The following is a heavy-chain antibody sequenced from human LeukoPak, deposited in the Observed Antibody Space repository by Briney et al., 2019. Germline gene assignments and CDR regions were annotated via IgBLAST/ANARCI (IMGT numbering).Heavy chain of an antibody. Sequence: PSETLSLTCAVYGGSFSGYYWSWIRQPPGKGLEWIGEINHSGSTNYNPSLKSRVTISVDTSKNQFSLKLSSVTAADTAVYYCARESPYYYDSSGFDYWGQGTLVTVSS. D-gene: IGHD3-22*01. CDR3: ARESPYYYDSSGFDY. CDR2: INHSGST. CDR1: GGSFSGYY. J-gene: IGHJ4*02. V-gene: IGHV4-34*01.